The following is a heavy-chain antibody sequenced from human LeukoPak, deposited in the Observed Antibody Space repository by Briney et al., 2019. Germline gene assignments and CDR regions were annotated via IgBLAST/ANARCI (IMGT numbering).Heavy chain of an antibody. V-gene: IGHV3-23*01. CDR3: AKVRTQQQLLDY. CDR2: ISGSGGST. CDR1: GFTFSSYA. J-gene: IGHJ4*02. Sequence: GGSLRLSCGASGFTFSSYAMSWVRQAPGKGLEWVSTISGSGGSTYYADSVEGRFTISRDNSKNTLYLQMSSLRAEDTAVYYCAKVRTQQQLLDYWGQGTLVTVSS. D-gene: IGHD6-13*01.